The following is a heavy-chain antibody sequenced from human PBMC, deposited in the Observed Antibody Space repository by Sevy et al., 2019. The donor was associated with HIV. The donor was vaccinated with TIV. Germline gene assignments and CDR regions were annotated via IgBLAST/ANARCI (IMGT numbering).Heavy chain of an antibody. D-gene: IGHD2-15*01. CDR2: ISASGGST. Sequence: GGSLRLSCAASGFTLGSYTMNWVRQAPGEGLEWVASISASGGSTYYADSVKGRFTISRDVSKGLLFLQMNSLTAKDTAIFYCAKTLLKLTFHPHYFDYWGQGTLVTVSS. CDR3: AKTLLKLTFHPHYFDY. V-gene: IGHV3-23*01. CDR1: GFTLGSYT. J-gene: IGHJ4*02.